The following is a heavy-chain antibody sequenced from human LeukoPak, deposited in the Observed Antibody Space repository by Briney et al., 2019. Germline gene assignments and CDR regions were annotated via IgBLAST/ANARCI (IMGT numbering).Heavy chain of an antibody. D-gene: IGHD3-22*01. CDR3: ARGGYYDSIDY. Sequence: SETLSLTCTVSGYSISSDYYWSWIRQPPGKGLEWIGYIYYSGSTYYNPSLKSRVTISVDTSKNQFSLKLSSVTAADTAVYYCARGGYYDSIDYWGQGTLVTVSS. J-gene: IGHJ4*02. CDR2: IYYSGST. CDR1: GYSISSDYY. V-gene: IGHV4-30-4*01.